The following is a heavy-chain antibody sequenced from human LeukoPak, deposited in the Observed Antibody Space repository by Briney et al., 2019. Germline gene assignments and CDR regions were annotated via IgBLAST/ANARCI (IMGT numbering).Heavy chain of an antibody. CDR1: GFSFSNYA. D-gene: IGHD2-2*01. CDR2: ISGSSGGTT. CDR3: AKGGYCSSTSCYLLD. J-gene: IGHJ4*02. Sequence: GGSQRLSCLASGFSFSNYAMNGVRRTPGKGLEWVSSISGSSGGTTNYADSVKGRFTIYRDNSKNTLYLQMNSLRAEDTAVYFCAKGGYCSSTSCYLLDWGQGTLVTVSS. V-gene: IGHV3-23*01.